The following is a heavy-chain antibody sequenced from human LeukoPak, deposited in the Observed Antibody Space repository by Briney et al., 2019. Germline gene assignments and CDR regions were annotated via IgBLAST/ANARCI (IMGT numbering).Heavy chain of an antibody. V-gene: IGHV3-21*01. CDR3: AVVYCSGGRCYDYFDY. Sequence: QAPGKGLEWLQSISSSSAYRYHAGSVKGRFTTSRDTAKNSLYLQMTSVKAADAPGHYCAVVYCSGGRCYDYFDYWGQGTLVTVSS. D-gene: IGHD2-15*01. J-gene: IGHJ4*02. CDR2: ISSSSAYR.